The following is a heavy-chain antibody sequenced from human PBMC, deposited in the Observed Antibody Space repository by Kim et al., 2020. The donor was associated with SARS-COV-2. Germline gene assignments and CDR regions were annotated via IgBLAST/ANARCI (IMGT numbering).Heavy chain of an antibody. CDR3: ARDSRNVLRYFDWSTNRGSAFDI. CDR1: GFTFSDYY. D-gene: IGHD3-9*01. J-gene: IGHJ3*02. Sequence: GGSLRLSCAASGFTFSDYYMSWIRQAPGKGLEWVSYISSSGSTIYYADSVKGRFTISRDNAKNSLYLQMNSLRAEDTAVYYCARDSRNVLRYFDWSTNRGSAFDIWGQGTMVTVSS. CDR2: ISSSGSTI. V-gene: IGHV3-11*04.